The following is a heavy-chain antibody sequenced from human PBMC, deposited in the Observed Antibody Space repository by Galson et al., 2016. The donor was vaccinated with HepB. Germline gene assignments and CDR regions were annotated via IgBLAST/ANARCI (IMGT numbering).Heavy chain of an antibody. CDR2: MKPNSGNT. CDR3: ARVPFLWFGELSPDWYFDL. D-gene: IGHD3-10*01. Sequence: SVKVSCKASGFTFSSHEINWVRQATGQGPEWMGWMKPNSGNTDYAQKFQGRVSMTRNTFINTAYMELRSLRSEDTAVYYCARVPFLWFGELSPDWYFDLWGRGTQVTVSS. CDR1: GFTFSSHE. J-gene: IGHJ2*01. V-gene: IGHV1-8*01.